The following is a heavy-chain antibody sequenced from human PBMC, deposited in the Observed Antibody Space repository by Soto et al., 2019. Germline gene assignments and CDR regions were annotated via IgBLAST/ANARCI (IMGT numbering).Heavy chain of an antibody. Sequence: EVQLVESGGGLVQPGRSLRLSCAACGFTFDDYAMHWVRQAPGKGLEWVSGISWNSGSIGYADSVKGRFTISRDNAKNSLYLQMNSLRAEDTALYYCAKNKRVVVAATPYYYYYYYMDVWGKGTTVTVSS. V-gene: IGHV3-9*01. J-gene: IGHJ6*03. CDR1: GFTFDDYA. D-gene: IGHD2-15*01. CDR3: AKNKRVVVAATPYYYYYYYMDV. CDR2: ISWNSGSI.